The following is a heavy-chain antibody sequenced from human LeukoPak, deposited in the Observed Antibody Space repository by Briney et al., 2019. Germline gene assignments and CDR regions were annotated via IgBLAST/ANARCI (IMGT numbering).Heavy chain of an antibody. CDR3: AKGAQLVYFDY. D-gene: IGHD6-6*01. CDR2: IWYDGSNK. J-gene: IGHJ4*02. CDR1: GFTFSSYG. Sequence: GGSLRLSCAASGFTFSSYGMHWVRQAPGKGLEWVAVIWYDGSNKYYADSVKGRFTISRDNSKNTLYLRMNSLRAEDTAVYYCAKGAQLVYFDYWGQGTLVTVSS. V-gene: IGHV3-33*06.